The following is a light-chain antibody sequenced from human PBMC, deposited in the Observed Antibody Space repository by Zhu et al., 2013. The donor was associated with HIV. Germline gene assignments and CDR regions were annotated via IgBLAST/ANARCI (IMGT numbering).Light chain of an antibody. CDR3: ASWDDSLNGWV. J-gene: IGLJ3*02. CDR2: DNN. V-gene: IGLV1-44*01. Sequence: QSVLTQAPSASGTPGQRVTISCSGSSSNVGTNPVNWYQHLPGTAPKLLIYDNNQGPSGVPDRFSGSKSGTSASLAISGLQSEDEADYYCASWDDSLNGWVFGGGTKLTVL. CDR1: SSNVGTNP.